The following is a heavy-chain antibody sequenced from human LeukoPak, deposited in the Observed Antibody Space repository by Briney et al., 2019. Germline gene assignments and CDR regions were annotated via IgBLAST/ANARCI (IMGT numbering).Heavy chain of an antibody. Sequence: PGGSLTPSCTASGMMFSSYEMYWVRQAPGKGLQWISYISSSGNTRKYADSVKGRFTISRDNAKKSLQLEMSGLRGDDSAIYYCASAMLASDSSGYYTSDYFEHWGQGTLVSVSS. CDR3: ASAMLASDSSGYYTSDYFEH. J-gene: IGHJ4*02. D-gene: IGHD3-22*01. CDR1: GMMFSSYE. CDR2: ISSSGNTR. V-gene: IGHV3-48*03.